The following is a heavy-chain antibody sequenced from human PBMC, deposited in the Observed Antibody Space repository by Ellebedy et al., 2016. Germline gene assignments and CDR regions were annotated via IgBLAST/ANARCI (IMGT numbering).Heavy chain of an antibody. D-gene: IGHD1-1*01. Sequence: GGSLRLXCAASGFTFSIYSMHWVRQAPGKGLEWVSSISSTSNYIRYADSLKGRFTISRDNAENSLYLQMNSLRAEDTAVYYCARGRMTTFFLDYWGQGTLVTVSS. CDR2: ISSTSNYI. J-gene: IGHJ4*02. CDR1: GFTFSIYS. CDR3: ARGRMTTFFLDY. V-gene: IGHV3-21*01.